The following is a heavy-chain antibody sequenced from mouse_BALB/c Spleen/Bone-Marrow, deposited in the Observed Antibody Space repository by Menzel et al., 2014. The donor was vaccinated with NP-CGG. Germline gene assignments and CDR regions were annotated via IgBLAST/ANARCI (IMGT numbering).Heavy chain of an antibody. CDR3: ASFGFAY. CDR2: INPYNGAT. J-gene: IGHJ3*01. CDR1: GYSFTDYY. Sequence: EVQGVESGPELVKPGASVKISCKASGYSFTDYYMHWVKQSHVKSLEWIGRINPYNGATSYNQNFKDKASLTVDKSSRTAYMELHSLTSEDSAVYYCASFGFAYWGRGTLVTVSA. V-gene: IGHV1-26*01.